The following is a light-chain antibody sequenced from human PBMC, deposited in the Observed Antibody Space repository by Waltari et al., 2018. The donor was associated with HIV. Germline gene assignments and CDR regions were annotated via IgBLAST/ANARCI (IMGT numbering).Light chain of an antibody. J-gene: IGLJ2*01. Sequence: QPPLTQSRSVSGSPGQSITISCTGTSNDVGAYNYVSWYQQHPGRAPKLLIFDLNRRPSGVPDRFSGSKSGNTASLTISGLQAEDEADYYCCSYAGSSTVVFGGGTKLTVL. CDR2: DLN. V-gene: IGLV2-11*01. CDR3: CSYAGSSTVV. CDR1: SNDVGAYNY.